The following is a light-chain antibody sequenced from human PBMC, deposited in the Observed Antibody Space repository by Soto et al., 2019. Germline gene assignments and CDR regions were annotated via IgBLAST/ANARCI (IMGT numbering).Light chain of an antibody. CDR1: QRINTNY. CDR3: QQRSNWPPGYT. Sequence: ELVLTQSPGTLSLSPGERATLSCRASQRINTNYLAWYQQKPGQAPRLLISGASIRATATPDRFSGSGSGTDFTLTISSLEPEDFAVYYCQQRSNWPPGYTFGQGTKLEIK. V-gene: IGKV3D-20*02. J-gene: IGKJ2*01. CDR2: GAS.